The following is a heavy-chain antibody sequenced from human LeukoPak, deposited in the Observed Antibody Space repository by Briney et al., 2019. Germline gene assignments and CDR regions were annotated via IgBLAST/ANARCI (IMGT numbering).Heavy chain of an antibody. V-gene: IGHV1-2*02. D-gene: IGHD6-13*01. Sequence: ASVKVSCKGSGYTFTGDYMHWVRQAPGQGLEGVGWINPNSGGTNYAQKFQGRVTMTRDTSISTAYMELRRLRSADTAVYYCARVGIAGDPLDVWGQGTTVTVSS. J-gene: IGHJ6*02. CDR3: ARVGIAGDPLDV. CDR1: GYTFTGDY. CDR2: INPNSGGT.